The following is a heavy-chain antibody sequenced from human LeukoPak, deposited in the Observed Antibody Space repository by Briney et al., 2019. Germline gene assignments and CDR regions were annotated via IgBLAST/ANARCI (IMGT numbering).Heavy chain of an antibody. D-gene: IGHD1-26*01. CDR2: IHYSGST. J-gene: IGHJ4*02. V-gene: IGHV4-39*01. Sequence: SETLSLTCTVSGGSISSSNYYWDWVRQPPGQGLEWIGSIHYSGSTYYNPSLRSRVTISVDTSKNQFSLKISSVTAADTAVYYCAKTTGRGTVDPGTSGYITFWGQGTLVTVSS. CDR3: AKTTGRGTVDPGTSGYITF. CDR1: GGSISSSNYY.